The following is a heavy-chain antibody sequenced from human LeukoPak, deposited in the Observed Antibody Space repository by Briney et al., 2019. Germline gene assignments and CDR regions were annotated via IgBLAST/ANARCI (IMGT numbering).Heavy chain of an antibody. CDR3: ASNVGYGSGNGGGD. CDR1: GFIFSNYW. CDR2: INRDGSEK. Sequence: PGGSPRLSCAASGFIFSNYWMSWVRQTPEKGLQWVATINRDGSEKYYVDSVKGRFSISRDNAKNSLFLQTNSLRVEDTAVYYCASNVGYGSGNGGGDWGQGTLVTVAS. J-gene: IGHJ4*02. V-gene: IGHV3-7*01. D-gene: IGHD3-10*01.